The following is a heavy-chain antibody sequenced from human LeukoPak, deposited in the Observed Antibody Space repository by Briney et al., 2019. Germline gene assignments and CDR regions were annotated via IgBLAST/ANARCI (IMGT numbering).Heavy chain of an antibody. J-gene: IGHJ4*02. D-gene: IGHD6-19*01. CDR2: IYHSGGRFETGST. CDR3: ARNSSGCSFDR. V-gene: IGHV4-38-2*02. CDR1: GSSINSGHY. Sequence: SETLSLTCSASGSSINSGHYWGWIRQPPGKGLEWIASIYHSGGRFETGSTHYSPSLKSRVTISVDTSKNQLSLMMTSVTAADTAVYYCARNSSGCSFDRWGQGTLVSVSS.